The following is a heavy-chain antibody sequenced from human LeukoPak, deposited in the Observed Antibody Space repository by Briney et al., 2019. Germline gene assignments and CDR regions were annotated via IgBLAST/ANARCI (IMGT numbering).Heavy chain of an antibody. CDR1: GFTFTSHW. CDR2: INGDGSGT. J-gene: IGHJ4*02. Sequence: PGGSLRLSCTASGFTFTSHWMHWVRQVPGKGLVWVSRINGDGSGTNHADSVKGRFTISRDNSKNTLYLQMNSLRAEDTAVYYCAKDVRYDSSVVDYWGQGTLVTVSS. D-gene: IGHD3-22*01. V-gene: IGHV3-74*01. CDR3: AKDVRYDSSVVDY.